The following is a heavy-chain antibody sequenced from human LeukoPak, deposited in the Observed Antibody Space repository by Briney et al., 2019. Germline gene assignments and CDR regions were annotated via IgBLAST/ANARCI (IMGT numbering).Heavy chain of an antibody. CDR3: ASHTHDYSNSLDY. J-gene: IGHJ4*02. V-gene: IGHV4-39*01. CDR2: IYYSGST. CDR1: GGSISSSSYY. D-gene: IGHD4-11*01. Sequence: SETLSLTCTVSGGSISSSSYYWGWIRQPPGKGLEWIGSIYYSGSTYYNPSLKSRVTISVDTSKNQFSLKLSSVTAADTAVYYCASHTHDYSNSLDYWGQGTLVTVSS.